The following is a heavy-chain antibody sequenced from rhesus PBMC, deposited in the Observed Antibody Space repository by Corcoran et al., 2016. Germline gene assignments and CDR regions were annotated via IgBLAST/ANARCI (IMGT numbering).Heavy chain of an antibody. Sequence: QVKLQQWGAGLVKPWETLSLTCAVYGGSISGYYYWTWIRQPPGEGLESIGYIEGNGAHTNYNPLLKNRFTISRDTSKHQFSLKLRSVTAADTAVYYCARVPFYEDEYGYSYGLDSWGQGVVVTVS. CDR1: GGSISGYYY. CDR3: ARVPFYEDEYGYSYGLDS. V-gene: IGHV4-73*01. J-gene: IGHJ6*01. D-gene: IGHD3-9*01. CDR2: IEGNGAHT.